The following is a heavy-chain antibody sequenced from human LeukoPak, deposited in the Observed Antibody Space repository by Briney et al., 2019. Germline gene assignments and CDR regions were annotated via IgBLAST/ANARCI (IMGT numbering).Heavy chain of an antibody. D-gene: IGHD1-14*01. CDR1: GYTFTSYY. J-gene: IGHJ4*02. CDR2: INPSGGDT. CDR3: AREVMDNLRFDY. Sequence: ASVKVSCKASGYTFTSYYMHWVRQAPGQELEWMGIINPSGGDTSYAQKFQGRLTMTRDTSTNTVYMELTSLRSEDTAVYYCAREVMDNLRFDYWGQGTLVTVSS. V-gene: IGHV1-46*01.